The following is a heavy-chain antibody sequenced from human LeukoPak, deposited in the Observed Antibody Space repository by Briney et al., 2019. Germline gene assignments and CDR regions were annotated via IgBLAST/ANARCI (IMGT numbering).Heavy chain of an antibody. CDR3: AKLGGHPLHNYYVGV. CDR1: GFTFSDYY. CDR2: ISSSGSTI. V-gene: IGHV3-11*01. Sequence: GGSLRLSCAASGFTFSDYYMSWIRQAPGKGLEWVSYISSSGSTIYYADSVKGRFTISRDNAKNSLYLQMNSLRAEDTAVCYCAKLGGHPLHNYYVGVWGKGTTVAVSS. J-gene: IGHJ6*03. D-gene: IGHD3-16*01.